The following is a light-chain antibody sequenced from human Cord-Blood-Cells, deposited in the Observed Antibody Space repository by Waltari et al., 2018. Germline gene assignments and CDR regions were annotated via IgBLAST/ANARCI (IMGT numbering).Light chain of an antibody. CDR2: DAS. V-gene: IGKV1-13*02. CDR1: QGISSA. Sequence: AIQLTQSPSSLSASVGDRVTITCRTSQGISSALAWYQQKPGKAPKLLIYDASSLESGVPTRFSGSGYGTDFTLTISSLQPEDFATYYCQQFNSYPFPFGPGTKVDIK. J-gene: IGKJ3*01. CDR3: QQFNSYPFP.